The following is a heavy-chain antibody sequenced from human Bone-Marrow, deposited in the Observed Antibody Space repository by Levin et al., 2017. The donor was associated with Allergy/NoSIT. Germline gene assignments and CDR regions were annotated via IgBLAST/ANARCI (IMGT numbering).Heavy chain of an antibody. CDR2: IDYSGST. CDR1: GGSIRTSSHD. J-gene: IGHJ4*02. Sequence: SETLSLTCTVSGGSIRTSSHDWGWIRQPPGKGLEWIGSIDYSGSTYYNPSLKSRVNISVDTSKNQFSLKLGSVTAADTAMYYCARYGSGNDYFDYWGQGTLVTVSS. D-gene: IGHD3-10*01. V-gene: IGHV4-39*07. CDR3: ARYGSGNDYFDY.